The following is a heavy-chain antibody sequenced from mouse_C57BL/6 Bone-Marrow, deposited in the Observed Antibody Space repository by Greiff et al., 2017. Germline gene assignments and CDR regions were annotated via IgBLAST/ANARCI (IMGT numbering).Heavy chain of an antibody. D-gene: IGHD3-2*02. CDR3: AGTAQGTFLYYYARDY. CDR2: IDPSDSYT. CDR1: GYTFTSYW. J-gene: IGHJ4*01. Sequence: QVQLQQPGAELVRPGTSVKLSCKASGYTFTSYWMHWVKQRPGQGLEWIGVIDPSDSYTNYNQKFKGKATLTVDTSSSTAYMQLSSLTSEDSAVYYCAGTAQGTFLYYYARDYWGRGTSVTVSS. V-gene: IGHV1-59*01.